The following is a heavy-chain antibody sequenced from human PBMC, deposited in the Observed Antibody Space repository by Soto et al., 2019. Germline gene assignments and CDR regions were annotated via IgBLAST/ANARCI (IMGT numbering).Heavy chain of an antibody. CDR3: AKPPHYDILTGYYSGFFGY. CDR2: ISGSGGST. V-gene: IGHV3-23*01. D-gene: IGHD3-9*01. Sequence: GGSLRLSCSAAGFAFSSDAMSWVRQAPGKGLEWVSAISGSGGSTYYADSVKGRFTISRDNSKNTLYLQMNSLRAEDTAVYYCAKPPHYDILTGYYSGFFGYWGQGTLVTVSS. J-gene: IGHJ4*02. CDR1: GFAFSSDA.